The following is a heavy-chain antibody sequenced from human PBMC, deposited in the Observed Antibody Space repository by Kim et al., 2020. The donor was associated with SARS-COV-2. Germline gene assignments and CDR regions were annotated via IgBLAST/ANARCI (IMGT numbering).Heavy chain of an antibody. J-gene: IGHJ4*02. V-gene: IGHV7-4-1*02. CDR3: ARVGVTAMVTSLDY. Sequence: AQGFTGRFVFSLDTSVSTAYLQISSLKAEDTAVYYCARVGVTAMVTSLDYWGQGTLVTVSS. D-gene: IGHD5-18*01.